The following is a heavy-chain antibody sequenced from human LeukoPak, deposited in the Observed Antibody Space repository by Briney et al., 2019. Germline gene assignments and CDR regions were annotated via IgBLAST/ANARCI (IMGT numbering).Heavy chain of an antibody. CDR3: ARLAHSSGWYPYYYFDY. CDR1: GGSISSYY. D-gene: IGHD6-19*01. Sequence: PSETLSLTCTVSGGSISSYYWSWIRQPPGKGLEWIGYIYYSGSTNYNPSLKSRVTISVDTSKNQFSLKLSSVTAADTAVYYCARLAHSSGWYPYYYFDYWGQGTLVTVSS. CDR2: IYYSGST. V-gene: IGHV4-59*08. J-gene: IGHJ4*02.